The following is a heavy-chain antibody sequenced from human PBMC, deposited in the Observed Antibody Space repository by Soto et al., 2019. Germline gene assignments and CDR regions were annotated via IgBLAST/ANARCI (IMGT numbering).Heavy chain of an antibody. CDR1: GFTFSNFA. J-gene: IGHJ4*02. V-gene: IGHV3-64D*06. CDR3: SASMTTVLSYYTK. Sequence: GGSLRLSCSASGFTFSNFAMHWVRQAPGKRLEFVSAISSDGDNTYYADSVKGRFTISRDNSENTLYLQMSSLRREDTAVYYCSASMTTVLSYYTKWGQGTLVTVSS. CDR2: ISSDGDNT. D-gene: IGHD4-4*01.